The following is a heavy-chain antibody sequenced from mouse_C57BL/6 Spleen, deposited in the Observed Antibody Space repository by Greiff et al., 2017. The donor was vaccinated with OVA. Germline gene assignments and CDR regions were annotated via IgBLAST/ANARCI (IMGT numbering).Heavy chain of an antibody. D-gene: IGHD2-4*01. CDR3: AREYDYDVGYAMDY. CDR1: GYTFTSYW. Sequence: QVQLQQSGAELVKPGASVKMSCKASGYTFTSYWITWVKQRPGQGLEWIGDIYPGSGSTNYNEKFKSKATLTVDTSSSTAYMQLSSLTSEDSAVYYCAREYDYDVGYAMDYWGQGTSVTVSS. CDR2: IYPGSGST. J-gene: IGHJ4*01. V-gene: IGHV1-55*01.